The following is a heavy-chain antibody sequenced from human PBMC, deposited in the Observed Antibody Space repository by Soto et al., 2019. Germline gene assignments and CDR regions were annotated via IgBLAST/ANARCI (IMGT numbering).Heavy chain of an antibody. CDR2: ISYDGNNQ. J-gene: IGHJ4*02. CDR3: ARVEGFSRYFDWSPPGPGDY. CDR1: GFIFSNYA. D-gene: IGHD3-9*01. Sequence: PGGSLRLSCAASGFIFSNYAMHWVRQAPGEGLECVAVISYDGNNQYYAESVKGRFTISRDRSTNTLFLQMNSLRSEDTAVYYCARVEGFSRYFDWSPPGPGDYWGQGTLVTV. V-gene: IGHV3-30-3*01.